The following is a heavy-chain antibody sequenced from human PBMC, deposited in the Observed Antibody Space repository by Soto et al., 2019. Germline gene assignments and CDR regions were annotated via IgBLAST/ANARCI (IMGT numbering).Heavy chain of an antibody. CDR3: ARHGFGPLHGLVDV. J-gene: IGHJ6*02. D-gene: IGHD3-10*01. Sequence: QVQLQESGPGLVKPSETLSLTCTVSGDSLTNYYCSWFRQPPGKGLEWIGYIMYSGYSAYNLSLKSXVSXSMDTSKTQFSLMLESVTAPDTAVYYCARHGFGPLHGLVDVWGQGTTVIVSS. CDR1: GDSLTNYY. CDR2: IMYSGYS. V-gene: IGHV4-59*08.